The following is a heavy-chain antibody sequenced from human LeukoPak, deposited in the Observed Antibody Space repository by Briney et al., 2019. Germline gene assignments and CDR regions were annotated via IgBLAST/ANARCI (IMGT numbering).Heavy chain of an antibody. Sequence: HPSETLSLTCAVSGDSISNDNWWSWVRQPPGKRLEWIGEIHHSGNTNYNPSLKSRVTTSMDKSKNQVSLKVDSVTAADTAVYYCARGRSSRSIDYWGQGTLVTVSS. J-gene: IGHJ4*02. V-gene: IGHV4-4*02. D-gene: IGHD6-13*01. CDR1: GDSISNDNW. CDR2: IHHSGNT. CDR3: ARGRSSRSIDY.